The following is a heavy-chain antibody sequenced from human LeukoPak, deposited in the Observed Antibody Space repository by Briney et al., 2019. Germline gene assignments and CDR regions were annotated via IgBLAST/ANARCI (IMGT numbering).Heavy chain of an antibody. CDR3: ARARRTIFGVVIVKSSEYFQH. J-gene: IGHJ1*01. CDR2: IYYSGST. CDR1: GGSISSYY. Sequence: SETLSLTCTVSGGSISSYYWSWIRQPPGKGLEWIGYIYYSGSTNYNPSLKSRVTISVDTSKNQFSLKLSSVTAADTAVYYCARARRTIFGVVIVKSSEYFQHWGQGTLVTVSS. D-gene: IGHD3-3*02. V-gene: IGHV4-59*01.